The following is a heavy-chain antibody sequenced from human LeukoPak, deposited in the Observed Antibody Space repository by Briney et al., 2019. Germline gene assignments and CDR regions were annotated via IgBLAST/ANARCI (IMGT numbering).Heavy chain of an antibody. J-gene: IGHJ4*02. CDR1: GFTFSRYW. Sequence: GGSLRLSCAASGFTFSRYWMSWVRQAPGKGLEWVANIKEDGSVKYYVESVKGRSTISRDNAKNSLYLQMNSLRAEDTAVYYCAASITMFDYWGQGTLVTVSS. CDR2: IKEDGSVK. CDR3: AASITMFDY. V-gene: IGHV3-7*02. D-gene: IGHD3-10*01.